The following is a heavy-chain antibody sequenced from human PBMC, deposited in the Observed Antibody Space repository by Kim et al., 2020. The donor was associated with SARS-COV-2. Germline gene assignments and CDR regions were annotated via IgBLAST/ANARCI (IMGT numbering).Heavy chain of an antibody. CDR1: GFTFSSYA. D-gene: IGHD4-17*01. CDR2: IYSGGSST. Sequence: GGSLRLSCAASGFTFSSYAMSWVRQAPGKGLEWVSVIYSGGSSTYYADSVKGRFTISRDNSKNTLYLQMNSLRAEDTAVYYCAKWSDYYGDYSPLGDYWGQGTLVTVSS. CDR3: AKWSDYYGDYSPLGDY. V-gene: IGHV3-23*03. J-gene: IGHJ4*02.